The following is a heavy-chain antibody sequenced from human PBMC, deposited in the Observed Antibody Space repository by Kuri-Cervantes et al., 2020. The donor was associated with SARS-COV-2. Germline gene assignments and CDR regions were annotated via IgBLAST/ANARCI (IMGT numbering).Heavy chain of an antibody. CDR3: ARGWQQQLVGDAFDI. V-gene: IGHV1-69*05. CDR1: GGTFSSYA. J-gene: IGHJ3*02. D-gene: IGHD6-13*01. Sequence: SVKVSCKASGGTFSSYAISWVRQAPGQGLEWMGGIIPIFGTANYAQKFQGRVTITRNTSISTAYMELSSLRSEDTAVYYCARGWQQQLVGDAFDIWGQGTMVTVSS. CDR2: IIPIFGTA.